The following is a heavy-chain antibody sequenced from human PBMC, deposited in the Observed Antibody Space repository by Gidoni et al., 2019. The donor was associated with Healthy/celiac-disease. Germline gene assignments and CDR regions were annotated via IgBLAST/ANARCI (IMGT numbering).Heavy chain of an antibody. D-gene: IGHD6-19*01. CDR2: ISGSGGSS. CDR3: AKPGHRGGWYVH. CDR1: GFPFSSYA. J-gene: IGHJ4*02. V-gene: IGHV3-23*01. Sequence: EVQLLESGGGLVQPGGSLRLPCAASGFPFSSYAMSWVRQAPGKGLEWVSAISGSGGSSYYADSVKGRFTISRDNSKNTLYLQMNSLRAEDTAVYYCAKPGHRGGWYVHWGQGTLVTVSS.